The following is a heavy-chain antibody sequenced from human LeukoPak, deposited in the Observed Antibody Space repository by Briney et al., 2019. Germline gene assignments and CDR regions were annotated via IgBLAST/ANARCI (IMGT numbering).Heavy chain of an antibody. CDR2: INHSGRT. CDR3: ARDAFYCSSSSCYGTRLYYCDY. V-gene: IGHV4-34*01. J-gene: IGHJ4*02. D-gene: IGHD2-2*01. CDR1: GGSFSGYY. Sequence: SETLSLTCAVYGGSFSGYYWSWIRQPPGKGLEWIGEINHSGRTNYNPSHKSRVTISVDTSKNQFSLKLSSVTAADTAVYYCARDAFYCSSSSCYGTRLYYCDYWGQGTLVTVSS.